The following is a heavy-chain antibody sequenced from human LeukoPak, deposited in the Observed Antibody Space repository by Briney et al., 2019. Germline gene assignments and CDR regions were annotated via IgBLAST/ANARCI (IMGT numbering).Heavy chain of an antibody. J-gene: IGHJ3*02. D-gene: IGHD3-10*01. CDR3: ARDDPRAVPDPRGLWFGGIDAFDI. CDR2: TYYRSKWYN. V-gene: IGHV6-1*01. CDR1: GDSVSSNSAA. Sequence: SQTLSLTCAISGDSVSSNSAAWNWVRQSPSRGLEWLGRTYYRSKWYNDYAVSVKSRITINPDTSKNQFSLQLNSVTPEDTAVYYCARDDPRAVPDPRGLWFGGIDAFDIWGQGTMVTVSS.